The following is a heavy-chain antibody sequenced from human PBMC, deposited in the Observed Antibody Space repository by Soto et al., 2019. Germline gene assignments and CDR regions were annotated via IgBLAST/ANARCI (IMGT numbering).Heavy chain of an antibody. CDR2: ISYDGSNK. Sequence: QVQLVESGGGVVQPGRSLRLSCAASGFTFSSYAMHWVRQAPGKGLEWVAVISYDGSNKYYADSVKGRFTISRDNSXNXXYLQMNSLRAEDTAVYYCARDRRFLGNYYYYGMDVWGQGTTVTVSS. CDR3: ARDRRFLGNYYYYGMDV. J-gene: IGHJ6*02. CDR1: GFTFSSYA. D-gene: IGHD3-3*01. V-gene: IGHV3-30-3*01.